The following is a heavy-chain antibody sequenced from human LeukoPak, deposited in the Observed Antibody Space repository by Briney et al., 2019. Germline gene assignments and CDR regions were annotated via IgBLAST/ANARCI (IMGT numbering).Heavy chain of an antibody. Sequence: SETLSLTCTVSGGSISSYYWSWIRQHPGKGLEWIGYIYYSGSTYYNPSLKSRVTISVDTSKNQFSLKLSSVTAADTAVYYCARGYYYDSSGYSPVDYWGQGTLVTVSS. CDR3: ARGYYYDSSGYSPVDY. CDR2: IYYSGST. V-gene: IGHV4-59*06. CDR1: GGSISSYY. D-gene: IGHD3-22*01. J-gene: IGHJ4*02.